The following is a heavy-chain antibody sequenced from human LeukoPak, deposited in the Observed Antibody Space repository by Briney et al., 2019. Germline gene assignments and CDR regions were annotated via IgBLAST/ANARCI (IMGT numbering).Heavy chain of an antibody. Sequence: SQTLSLTCTVSGGSISSGGYYWSWIRQPLGKGLEWIGYIYYSGSTNYNPSLKSRVTISVDTSKNQFSLKLSSVTAADTAVYYCASVIDDYGMDVWGQGTTVTVSS. CDR3: ASVIDDYGMDV. D-gene: IGHD2-21*01. J-gene: IGHJ6*02. CDR2: IYYSGST. V-gene: IGHV4-61*08. CDR1: GGSISSGGYY.